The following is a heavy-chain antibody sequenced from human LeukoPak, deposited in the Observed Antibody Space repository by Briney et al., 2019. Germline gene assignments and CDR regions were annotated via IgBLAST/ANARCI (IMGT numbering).Heavy chain of an antibody. CDR2: IKQDGGEI. CDR3: ARGSDAVTGPHSCLFDV. J-gene: IGHJ2*01. D-gene: IGHD6-19*01. CDR1: GFTSSDYW. V-gene: IGHV3-7*01. Sequence: GGSLRLSCVASGFTSSDYWMSSGCDAPGEGLERGANIKQDGGEIYYVDSVKGRFTISRDKAKNSLYMQMNSMRAEGTAVYYCARGSDAVTGPHSCLFDVWGRGTLVTVSS.